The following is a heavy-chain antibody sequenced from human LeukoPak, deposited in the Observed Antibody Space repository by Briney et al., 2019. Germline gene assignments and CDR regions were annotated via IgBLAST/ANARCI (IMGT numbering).Heavy chain of an antibody. J-gene: IGHJ3*02. CDR2: ISSSTSYI. CDR1: GFTFSTYS. Sequence: GGSLRLSCAASGFTFSTYSMNWVRQAPGKGLEWVSSISSSTSYIYYADSVKVRFTISRDNAKNSLYLQMNSLRAEDTAVYYCERGGEYDILTGYYTAFDIWRQGTMVTVPS. CDR3: ERGGEYDILTGYYTAFDI. D-gene: IGHD3-9*01. V-gene: IGHV3-21*01.